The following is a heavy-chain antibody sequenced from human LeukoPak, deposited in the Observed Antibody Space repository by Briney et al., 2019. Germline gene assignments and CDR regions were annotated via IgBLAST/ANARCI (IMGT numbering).Heavy chain of an antibody. CDR1: GGSFSGNY. J-gene: IGHJ4*02. D-gene: IGHD3-22*01. CDR3: ARGPCGGDCYRYYYDSSGYYSTLYFDY. CDR2: INHSGST. Sequence: PSETLSLTCVVYGGSFSGNYWSWIRQPPGKGLEWIGEINHSGSTNYNPSLKSRVTISVDTSKNQFSLKLSSVTAADTAVYYCARGPCGGDCYRYYYDSSGYYSTLYFDYWGQGTLVTVSS. V-gene: IGHV4-34*01.